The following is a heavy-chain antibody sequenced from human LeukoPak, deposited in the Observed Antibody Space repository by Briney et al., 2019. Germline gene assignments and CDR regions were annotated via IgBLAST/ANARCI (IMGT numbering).Heavy chain of an antibody. Sequence: GGSLRLSCAASGFTFSGSAMHWVRQASGKGLDWVGRIRSKANSYATAYAASVKGRFTISRDDSKNTAYLQMNSLKTEDTAVYYCTRQIAVAGSEDYWGQGTLVTVSS. J-gene: IGHJ4*02. D-gene: IGHD6-19*01. V-gene: IGHV3-73*01. CDR3: TRQIAVAGSEDY. CDR2: IRSKANSYAT. CDR1: GFTFSGSA.